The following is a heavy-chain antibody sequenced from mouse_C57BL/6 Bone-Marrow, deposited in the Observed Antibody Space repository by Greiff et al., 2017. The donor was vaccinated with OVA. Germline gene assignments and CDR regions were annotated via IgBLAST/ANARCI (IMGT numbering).Heavy chain of an antibody. J-gene: IGHJ3*01. CDR2: IDPSDSYT. CDR1: GYTFTSYW. Sequence: QVQLQQSGAELVKPGASVKLSCKASGYTFTSYWMQWVKQRPGQGLEWIGEIDPSDSYTNYNQKFKGKATLTVDTSSSTAYMQLSSLTSEDSAVYYCARHYYGSRAYWGQGTLVTVSA. D-gene: IGHD1-1*01. CDR3: ARHYYGSRAY. V-gene: IGHV1-50*01.